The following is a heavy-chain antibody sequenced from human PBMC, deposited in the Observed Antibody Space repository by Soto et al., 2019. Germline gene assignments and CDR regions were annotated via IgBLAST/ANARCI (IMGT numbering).Heavy chain of an antibody. V-gene: IGHV4-59*05. D-gene: IGHD2-15*01. J-gene: IGHJ6*02. CDR3: AGRKDIVVVVAATPGAYYYGMDV. CDR2: FYYSGST. Sequence: SETLSLTCTVSGGSISSYYWSWIRQPPGKGLEWIGSFYYSGSTYYNPSLKSRFTISVDTSKNQFSLKLCSVTAADTAVYYCAGRKDIVVVVAATPGAYYYGMDVWGQGTTVTVSS. CDR1: GGSISSYY.